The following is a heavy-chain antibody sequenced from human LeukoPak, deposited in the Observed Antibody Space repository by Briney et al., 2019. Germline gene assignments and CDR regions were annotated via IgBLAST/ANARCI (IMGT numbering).Heavy chain of an antibody. Sequence: GGSLRLSCAASGFTFSTYNMNWVRQAPGRGLEWLSYITSGSRTIYDADSVKGRFTISRDNAKNSLYLQMNSLRAEDTAVYYCASGHDFWSGYGFYWGQGTLVTVSS. CDR1: GFTFSTYN. V-gene: IGHV3-48*01. D-gene: IGHD3-3*01. J-gene: IGHJ4*02. CDR3: ASGHDFWSGYGFY. CDR2: ITSGSRTI.